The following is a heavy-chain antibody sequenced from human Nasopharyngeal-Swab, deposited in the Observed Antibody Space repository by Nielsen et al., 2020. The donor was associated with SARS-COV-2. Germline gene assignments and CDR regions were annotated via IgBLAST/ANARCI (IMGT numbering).Heavy chain of an antibody. V-gene: IGHV4-61*02. Sequence: SETLSLTCTVSGGSISSGNHYWSWIRKPAGKGLEWIGRVHTSGSGNINYNPSLNSRAIISLDASKKQLSLRLTSVTAADTAVYYCARDRDQHDFWTGYYKNYYYYAMDVWGPGTTVTVSS. J-gene: IGHJ6*02. CDR2: VHTSGSGNI. CDR3: ARDRDQHDFWTGYYKNYYYYAMDV. CDR1: GGSISSGNHY. D-gene: IGHD3/OR15-3a*01.